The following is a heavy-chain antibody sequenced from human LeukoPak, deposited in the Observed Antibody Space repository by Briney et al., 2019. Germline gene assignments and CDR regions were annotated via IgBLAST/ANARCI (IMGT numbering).Heavy chain of an antibody. CDR1: GYSISSGYY. D-gene: IGHD3-22*01. CDR3: ARVGPTYDSSGYYYEINFDY. J-gene: IGHJ4*02. Sequence: SETLSLTCTVSGYSISSGYYWGWIRQPPGKGLEWIGSICHSGSTYYNPSLKSRVTISVDTSKNQFSLKLSSVTAADTAVYYCARVGPTYDSSGYYYEINFDYWGQGTLVTVSS. V-gene: IGHV4-38-2*02. CDR2: ICHSGST.